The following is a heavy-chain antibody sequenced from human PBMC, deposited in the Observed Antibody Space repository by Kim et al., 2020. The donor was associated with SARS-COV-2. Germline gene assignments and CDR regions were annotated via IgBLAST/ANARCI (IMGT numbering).Heavy chain of an antibody. V-gene: IGHV4-59*08. CDR3: ARQGCSSTSCYNFDY. Sequence: PPLNSRDPKSVDTSKNQFSLKLSSVTAADTAVYYCARQGCSSTSCYNFDYWGQGTLVTVSS. D-gene: IGHD2-2*02. J-gene: IGHJ4*02.